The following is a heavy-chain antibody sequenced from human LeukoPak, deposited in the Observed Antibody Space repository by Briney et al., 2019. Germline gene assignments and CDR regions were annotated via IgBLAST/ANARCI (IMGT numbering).Heavy chain of an antibody. D-gene: IGHD3-16*01. CDR1: GFKFDAYP. Sequence: GGSLRLSCAASGFKFDAYPMSWVRQAPGKGLEWVSSISDSGGSTHYAESVRGRFSLSRDNFEKTLYLQMNRLRAEDTAVYYSAKGKINHDGAFDIWGQGTRVIVAS. CDR2: ISDSGGST. CDR3: AKGKINHDGAFDI. V-gene: IGHV3-23*01. J-gene: IGHJ3*02.